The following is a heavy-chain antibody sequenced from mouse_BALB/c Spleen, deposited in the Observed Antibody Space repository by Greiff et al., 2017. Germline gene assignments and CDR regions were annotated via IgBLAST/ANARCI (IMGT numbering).Heavy chain of an antibody. J-gene: IGHJ2*01. CDR1: GYSITSDYA. CDR2: ISYSGST. Sequence: VQLQQSGPGLVKPSQSLSLTCTVTGYSITSDYAWNWIRQFPGNKLEWMGYISYSGSTSHNPSLKSRISITRDTSKNQFFLQLNSVTTEDTATYYCARKDYGNSYYFDYWGQGTTLTVSS. D-gene: IGHD2-1*01. CDR3: ARKDYGNSYYFDY. V-gene: IGHV3-2*02.